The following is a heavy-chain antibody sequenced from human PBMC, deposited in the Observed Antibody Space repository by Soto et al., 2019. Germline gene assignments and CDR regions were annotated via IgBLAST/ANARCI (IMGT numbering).Heavy chain of an antibody. J-gene: IGHJ1*01. Sequence: EVQLLESGGGLVQPGGSLRLSCAASGFTFSTYAMNWVRQAPGKGLECVSLIISSGGSTYYADSVKGRFTISRDNSKNTLYLQMNILRADDTAVYYCAKAEGSSYGTEYSQHWGQGTLVTVSS. D-gene: IGHD6-13*01. CDR2: IISSGGST. CDR1: GFTFSTYA. CDR3: AKAEGSSYGTEYSQH. V-gene: IGHV3-23*01.